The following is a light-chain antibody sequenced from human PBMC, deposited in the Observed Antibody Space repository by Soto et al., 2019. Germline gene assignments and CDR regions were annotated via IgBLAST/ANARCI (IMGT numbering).Light chain of an antibody. Sequence: QSALTQPASVSGSPGQSITISCTGTSSDVGGYNYVSWFQHHPGKAPKLIIYEVSYRPSGVSNRFSGSKSGDTASLTISGPQAAEEADSSCSSFTQTTTRYAFGTEPKVTV. CDR3: SSFTQTTTRYA. V-gene: IGLV2-14*01. CDR2: EVS. J-gene: IGLJ1*01. CDR1: SSDVGGYNY.